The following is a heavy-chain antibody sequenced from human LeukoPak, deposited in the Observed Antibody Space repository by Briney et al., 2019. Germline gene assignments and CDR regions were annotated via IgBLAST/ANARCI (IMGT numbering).Heavy chain of an antibody. CDR3: ARVTYGSRTYGAFDY. CDR2: ISGSGGST. J-gene: IGHJ4*02. CDR1: GFTFSSYS. Sequence: TGGSLRLSCAASGFTFSSYSMNWVRQAPGKGLEWVSAISGSGGSTYYADSVKGRFTISRDNSKNTLYLQMNSLRAEDTAVYYCARVTYGSRTYGAFDYWGQGTLVTVSS. D-gene: IGHD3-10*01. V-gene: IGHV3-23*01.